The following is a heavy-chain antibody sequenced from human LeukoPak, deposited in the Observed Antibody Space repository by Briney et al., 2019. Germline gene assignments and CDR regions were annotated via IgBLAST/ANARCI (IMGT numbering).Heavy chain of an antibody. J-gene: IGHJ4*02. CDR1: GYTFTSYY. D-gene: IGHD6-13*01. CDR2: INPSGGST. Sequence: ASVKVSCKASGYTFTSYYIHLVRQAPGQGLEWMGIINPSGGSTSYAQKFQGRVTMTRDTSTSTVYMELSSLRSEDTAVYYCAREQAAAAPFVDYWGQGTLVTVSS. CDR3: AREQAAAAPFVDY. V-gene: IGHV1-46*01.